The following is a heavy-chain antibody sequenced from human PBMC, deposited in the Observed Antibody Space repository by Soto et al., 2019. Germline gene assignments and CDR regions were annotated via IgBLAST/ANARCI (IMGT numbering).Heavy chain of an antibody. CDR3: AREVCCSTSTSYGMDV. Sequence: LRLSCAASGFTFSSYSMNWVRQAPGKGLEWVSSITSSGTHIYYADSLKGRFTISRDNAKNSLFLQMNSLRAEDTAVYYCAREVCCSTSTSYGMDVWGQGTTVTVSS. CDR2: ITSSGTHI. D-gene: IGHD2-2*01. CDR1: GFTFSSYS. V-gene: IGHV3-21*01. J-gene: IGHJ6*02.